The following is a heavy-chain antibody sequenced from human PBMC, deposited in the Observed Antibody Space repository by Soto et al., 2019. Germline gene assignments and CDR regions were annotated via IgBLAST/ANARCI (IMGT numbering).Heavy chain of an antibody. J-gene: IGHJ4*02. Sequence: SETLSLTCTVSGGSISSGGYYWSWIRQHPGKGLEWIGYIYYSGSTYYNPSLESRVTISVDTSKNQFSLKLSSVTAADTAVYYCARGLWKEHSSGYYFDYWGQGTLVTVSS. CDR3: ARGLWKEHSSGYYFDY. V-gene: IGHV4-31*03. D-gene: IGHD3-22*01. CDR2: IYYSGST. CDR1: GGSISSGGYY.